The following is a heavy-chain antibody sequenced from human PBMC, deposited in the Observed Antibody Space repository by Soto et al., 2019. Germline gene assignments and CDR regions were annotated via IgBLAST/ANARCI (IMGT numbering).Heavy chain of an antibody. V-gene: IGHV1-46*01. J-gene: IGHJ3*02. CDR3: ARDMALEPDLPDAFDI. Sequence: ASVKVSCKASGYTFTSYYIHWVRQAPGQGLEWMGIINPSGGSTSYAQKFQGRVTMTRDTSTSTVYMELSSLRSEDTAVYYCARDMALEPDLPDAFDIWGQGTMVTVSS. CDR2: INPSGGST. D-gene: IGHD1-1*01. CDR1: GYTFTSYY.